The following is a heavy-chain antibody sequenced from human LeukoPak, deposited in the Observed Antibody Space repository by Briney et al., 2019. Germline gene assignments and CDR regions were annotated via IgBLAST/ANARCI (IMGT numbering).Heavy chain of an antibody. CDR2: IIPIFGTA. J-gene: IGHJ6*02. Sequence: SVKVSCKASGGTFSSYAISWVRQAPGQGLEWMGGIIPIFGTANYAQKFQVRVTITADESTSTAYMELSSLRSEDTAVYYCARGKLERGYYYGMDVWGQGTTVTVSS. CDR3: ARGKLERGYYYGMDV. D-gene: IGHD1-1*01. CDR1: GGTFSSYA. V-gene: IGHV1-69*01.